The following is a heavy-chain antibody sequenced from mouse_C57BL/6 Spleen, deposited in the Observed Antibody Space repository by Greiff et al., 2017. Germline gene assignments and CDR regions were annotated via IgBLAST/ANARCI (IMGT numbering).Heavy chain of an antibody. Sequence: VQLQQPGAELVKPGASVKMSCQASGYTFTSYWITWVKQRPGQGLEWIGDIYPGSGSTNYNEKFKSKATLTVDTSSSTAYMQLSSLTSEDSAVYYCAMVSYYGSYDAMDYWGQGTSVTVSS. V-gene: IGHV1-55*01. J-gene: IGHJ4*01. CDR1: GYTFTSYW. CDR2: IYPGSGST. CDR3: AMVSYYGSYDAMDY. D-gene: IGHD2-1*01.